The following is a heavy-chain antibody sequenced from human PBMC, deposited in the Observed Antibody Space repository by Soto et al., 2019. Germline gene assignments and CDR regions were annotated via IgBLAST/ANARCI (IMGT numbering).Heavy chain of an antibody. CDR2: ISAYNGKT. CDR3: ARDNFDYIWVTYLPNWFDP. J-gene: IGHJ5*02. Sequence: QVQLVQSGAEVKKPGASVKVSCKASGYTFTAFGISWVRQAPGQGLELMGWISAYNGKTNYAQKVQGRVTMNTDTSTTTAYMELRSLRSDDTAVYCCARDNFDYIWVTYLPNWFDPWGQGTLVTVSS. D-gene: IGHD3-16*02. V-gene: IGHV1-18*01. CDR1: GYTFTAFG.